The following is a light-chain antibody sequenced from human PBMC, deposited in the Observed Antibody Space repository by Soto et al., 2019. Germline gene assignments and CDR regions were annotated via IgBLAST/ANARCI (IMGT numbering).Light chain of an antibody. CDR1: ASDIGRYNY. CDR3: NSYVGNNNYV. V-gene: IGLV2-8*01. Sequence: QSALTQPPSASGSPGQSVTISCIGTASDIGRYNYVSWYQHHPGKAPKLIIYEVTKRPSGVPDRFSGSKSGNTASLTVSGLQADDEDDYYCNSYVGNNNYVFGAGTKVTVL. CDR2: EVT. J-gene: IGLJ1*01.